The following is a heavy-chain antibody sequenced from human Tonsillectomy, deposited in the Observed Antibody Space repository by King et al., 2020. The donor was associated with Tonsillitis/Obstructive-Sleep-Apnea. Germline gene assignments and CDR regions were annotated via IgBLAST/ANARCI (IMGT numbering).Heavy chain of an antibody. CDR1: GYTFTNYG. CDR2: ISAYSANT. D-gene: IGHD2-2*01. V-gene: IGHV1-18*01. J-gene: IGHJ4*02. CDR3: ARDYCSTTSCYARYFDY. Sequence: QLVQSGAEVKKPGASAKVSCKASGYTFTNYGISWVRQAPGQGLEWMGWISAYSANTNYAQKLQGRVTMTTDTSTSTAYMELRSLRSDDTAVYYCARDYCSTTSCYARYFDYWGQGTLVTVSS.